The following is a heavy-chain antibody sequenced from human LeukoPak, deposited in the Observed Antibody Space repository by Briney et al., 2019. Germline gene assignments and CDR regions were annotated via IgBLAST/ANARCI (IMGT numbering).Heavy chain of an antibody. J-gene: IGHJ4*02. D-gene: IGHD3-22*01. V-gene: IGHV4-31*03. CDR2: IYYSGST. CDR1: GGSINSGGFY. Sequence: SGTLSLTCTVSGGSINSGGFYWSWIRRHPGKGLEWIGYIYYSGSTYYNPSLKSRVTISVDTSKNQFSLKLSSVTAADTAVYYCARAVMDNSGYFDYWGQGTLVTVSS. CDR3: ARAVMDNSGYFDY.